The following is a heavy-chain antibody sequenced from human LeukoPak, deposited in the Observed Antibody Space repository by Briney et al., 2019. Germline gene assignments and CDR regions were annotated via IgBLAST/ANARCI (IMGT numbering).Heavy chain of an antibody. CDR1: GFNVSSKY. CDR3: ARGQSCSSTSCFFDY. J-gene: IGHJ4*02. D-gene: IGHD2-2*01. V-gene: IGHV3-53*01. Sequence: GSLRLPCAASGFNVSSKYMSWGRPASGEGLGWGSVIYSGGSTYYADSVKGRFTISRDNSKNTLYLQMNSLRVEDTAVYYCARGQSCSSTSCFFDYWGQGTLVTVSS. CDR2: IYSGGST.